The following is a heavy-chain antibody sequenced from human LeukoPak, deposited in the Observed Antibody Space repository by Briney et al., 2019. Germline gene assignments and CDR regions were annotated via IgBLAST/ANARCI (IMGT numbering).Heavy chain of an antibody. CDR2: ISSSSSCI. J-gene: IGHJ5*02. Sequence: GGSLRLSCTASGFTFSSYSMNWVRQAPGKGLEWVSSISSSSSCIYYADSVKGRFTISRDNAKNSLYLQMNSLRAEDTAVYYCARDFMDDYGDYSNWFDPWGQGTLVTVSS. D-gene: IGHD4-17*01. CDR3: ARDFMDDYGDYSNWFDP. CDR1: GFTFSSYS. V-gene: IGHV3-21*01.